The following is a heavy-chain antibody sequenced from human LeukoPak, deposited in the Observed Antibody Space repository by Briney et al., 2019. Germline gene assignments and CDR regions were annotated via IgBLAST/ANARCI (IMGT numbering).Heavy chain of an antibody. V-gene: IGHV3-43*01. Sequence: PGGPLRLSCAVSGFSFDDYTIYWVRQAPGKGLEWVSLLSWDGETTYYSDSVKGRFTISRDNGKTSLSLQMNSLTIEDTAVYYCAKDFETLSGSGALDIWGQGTTVTVSS. D-gene: IGHD5-12*01. CDR2: LSWDGETT. J-gene: IGHJ3*02. CDR3: AKDFETLSGSGALDI. CDR1: GFSFDDYT.